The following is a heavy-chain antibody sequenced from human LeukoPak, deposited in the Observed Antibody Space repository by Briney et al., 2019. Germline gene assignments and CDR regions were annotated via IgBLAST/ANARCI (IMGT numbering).Heavy chain of an antibody. CDR2: ISTSSGYK. CDR3: AKGTATSFDY. Sequence: GRSLRLSCAASGFTFDDYDMHWVRQAPGKGLEWVSSISTSSGYKYYADSVKGRFTISRDNAKNSLYLQMNSLRAEDTALYYCAKGTATSFDYWGQGTLVTVSS. V-gene: IGHV3-21*04. D-gene: IGHD1-26*01. CDR1: GFTFDDYD. J-gene: IGHJ4*02.